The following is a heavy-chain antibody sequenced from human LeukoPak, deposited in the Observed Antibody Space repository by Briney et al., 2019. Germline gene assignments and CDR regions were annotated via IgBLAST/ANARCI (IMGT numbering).Heavy chain of an antibody. V-gene: IGHV3-74*01. CDR1: GFTFSSYW. CDR3: ARWRSSGYLLDY. CDR2: INSDGSST. D-gene: IGHD3-22*01. Sequence: GGSLRLSCAASGFTFSSYWMHWVRQAPGKGLVWVSLINSDGSSTTYADSVKGRFTISRDNAKNTFYLQMNSLRAEDTAVYYCARWRSSGYLLDYWGQGTLVTVSS. J-gene: IGHJ4*02.